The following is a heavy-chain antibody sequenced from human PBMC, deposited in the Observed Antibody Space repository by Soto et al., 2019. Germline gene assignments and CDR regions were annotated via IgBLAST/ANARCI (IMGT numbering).Heavy chain of an antibody. V-gene: IGHV4-31*03. CDR3: ARGRRYGSGSRRYAFDI. J-gene: IGHJ3*02. CDR1: GGSISSGGYY. Sequence: SETLSLTCTVSGGSISSGGYYWSWIRQHPGKGLEWIGYIYYSGSTYYNPSLKSRVTISVDTSKNQFSLKLSSVTAADTAVYYCARGRRYGSGSRRYAFDIWGQGTMVTVSS. CDR2: IYYSGST. D-gene: IGHD3-10*01.